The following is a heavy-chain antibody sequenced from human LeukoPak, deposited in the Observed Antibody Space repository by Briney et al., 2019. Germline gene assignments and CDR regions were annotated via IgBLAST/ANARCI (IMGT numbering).Heavy chain of an antibody. CDR2: MNPNSGNT. Sequence: ASVKVSCKASGYTFTSYDINWVRQATGQGLEWMGWMNPNSGNTGYAQKFQGRVTMTRNTSISTAYMELSSLRSEDTAVYYCARAYSSSWFCWFDPWGQGTLVTVSS. D-gene: IGHD6-13*01. CDR1: GYTFTSYD. V-gene: IGHV1-8*01. CDR3: ARAYSSSWFCWFDP. J-gene: IGHJ5*02.